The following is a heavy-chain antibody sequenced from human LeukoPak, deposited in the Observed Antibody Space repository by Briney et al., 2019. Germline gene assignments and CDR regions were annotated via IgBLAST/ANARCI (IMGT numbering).Heavy chain of an antibody. CDR1: GFTVSSNY. V-gene: IGHV3-53*01. CDR3: ARDLYGVSHDY. J-gene: IGHJ4*02. CDR2: IYSSGSI. D-gene: IGHD4-17*01. Sequence: QSGGSLRLSCAASGFTVSSNYMNWVRQAPGKGLEWVSVIYSSGSIYYADSVKGRFTISRDNSKITLYLQMNSLRAEDTAVYYCARDLYGVSHDYWGQGTLVTVSS.